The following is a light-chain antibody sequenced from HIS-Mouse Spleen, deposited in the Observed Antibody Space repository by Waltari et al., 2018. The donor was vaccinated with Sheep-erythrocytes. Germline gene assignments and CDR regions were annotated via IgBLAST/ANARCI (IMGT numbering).Light chain of an antibody. CDR1: KLGDKY. CDR3: QAWDSSTVV. J-gene: IGLJ2*01. CDR2: QDS. V-gene: IGLV3-1*01. Sequence: SYELTQPPSVSVSPGQPASITFPGDKLGDKYACWYQQKPGQSPVLVIYQDSKRPSGIPERFSGSNSGNTATLTISGTQAMDEADYYCQAWDSSTVVFGGGTKLTVL.